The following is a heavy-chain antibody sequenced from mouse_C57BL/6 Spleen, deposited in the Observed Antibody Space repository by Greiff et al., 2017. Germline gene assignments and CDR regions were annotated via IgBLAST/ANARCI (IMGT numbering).Heavy chain of an antibody. Sequence: QVQLQQPGAELVMPGASVKLSCKASGYTFTSYWMHWVKQRPGQGLEWIGEIDPSDSYTNYNQKFKGKSTLTVDKSSSTAYMQLSSLTSEDSAVYYCARPSLGDFDYWGQGTTLTVSS. J-gene: IGHJ2*01. CDR2: IDPSDSYT. D-gene: IGHD4-1*01. V-gene: IGHV1-69*01. CDR1: GYTFTSYW. CDR3: ARPSLGDFDY.